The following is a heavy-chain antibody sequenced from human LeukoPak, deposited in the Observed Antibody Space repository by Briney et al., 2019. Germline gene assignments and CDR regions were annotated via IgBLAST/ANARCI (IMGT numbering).Heavy chain of an antibody. CDR1: GFTFSTYA. Sequence: GGSLRLSCAASGFTFSTYAMHWVRQAPGKGLESVSAISSNGGTTIYADSVKGRFTISRDNSKNTLYLQMGSLRAEDMALYYCARELCSGTSCYVDYWGQGTLVTVSS. CDR2: ISSNGGTT. J-gene: IGHJ4*02. CDR3: ARELCSGTSCYVDY. V-gene: IGHV3-64*02. D-gene: IGHD2-2*01.